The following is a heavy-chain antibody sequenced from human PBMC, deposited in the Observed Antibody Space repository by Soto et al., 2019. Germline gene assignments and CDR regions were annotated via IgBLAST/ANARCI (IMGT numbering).Heavy chain of an antibody. CDR1: GFSFSTYD. CDR3: ARDRCFDGSCYSASDF. CDR2: ISTTSFTI. V-gene: IGHV3-48*02. Sequence: PGGSLRLSCVASGFSFSTYDMDWVRQAPGKAPEWIAHISTTSFTIYYADPVKGRFTISRDNVRNSLYLEMKSLRDEDTAVYYCARDRCFDGSCYSASDFWGQGIQVTVSS. D-gene: IGHD2-15*01. J-gene: IGHJ4*02.